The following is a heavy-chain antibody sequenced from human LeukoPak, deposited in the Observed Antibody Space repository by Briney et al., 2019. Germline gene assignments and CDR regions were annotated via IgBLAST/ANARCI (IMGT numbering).Heavy chain of an antibody. CDR2: IIPIFGTA. D-gene: IGHD5-18*01. CDR3: ARSMVDTAMVPSSYYYYGMDV. V-gene: IGHV1-69*13. CDR1: GGTFSSYA. Sequence: ASVKVSCKASGGTFSSYAISWVLQAPGQGLEWMGGIIPIFGTANYAQKFQGRVTITADESTSTAYMELSSLRSEDTAVYYCARSMVDTAMVPSSYYYYGMDVWGQGTTVTVSS. J-gene: IGHJ6*02.